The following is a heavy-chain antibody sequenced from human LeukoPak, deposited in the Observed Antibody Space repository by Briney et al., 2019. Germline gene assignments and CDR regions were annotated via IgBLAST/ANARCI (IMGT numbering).Heavy chain of an antibody. CDR2: IRYDGSSK. V-gene: IGHV3-30*02. CDR1: GFTFSDYG. D-gene: IGHD4-11*01. Sequence: GGSLRLSCAASGFTFSDYGIHWVRHAPGKGLEWVAFIRYDGSSKYYADSVKGRFTISRDNSKNTLYLQMNSLRAEDTAVYYCAKEEDYRALQHWGQGTLVTVSS. CDR3: AKEEDYRALQH. J-gene: IGHJ1*01.